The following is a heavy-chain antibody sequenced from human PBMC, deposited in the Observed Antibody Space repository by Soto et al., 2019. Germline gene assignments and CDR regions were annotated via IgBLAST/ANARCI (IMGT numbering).Heavy chain of an antibody. D-gene: IGHD6-19*01. J-gene: IGHJ4*02. Sequence: QVQLVQSGAEVKKPGASVKVSCKASGYTFTSYAIHWVRQAPGQRLEWMGWINAGNGNTKYSQKFQGRVTIPRDTSASTGYIELSVLRSEDTAVYACARSRGVAVWGDYWGQGTLVTVAS. CDR1: GYTFTSYA. CDR2: INAGNGNT. CDR3: ARSRGVAVWGDY. V-gene: IGHV1-3*01.